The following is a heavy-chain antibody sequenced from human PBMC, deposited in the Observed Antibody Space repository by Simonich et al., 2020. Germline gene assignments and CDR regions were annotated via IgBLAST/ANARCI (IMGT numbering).Heavy chain of an antibody. CDR2: INPNRGGT. CDR3: ARGALTGDYYYMDV. CDR1: GYTFTGYY. Sequence: QVQLVQSGAEVKKPGASVKVSCKASGYTFTGYYMHWVRQAPGKGLEWMEWINPNRGGTNYAQKFQGRVTMTRDTSISTAYMELSRLRSDDTAVYYCARGALTGDYYYMDVWGKGTTVTVSS. D-gene: IGHD7-27*01. V-gene: IGHV1-2*02. J-gene: IGHJ6*03.